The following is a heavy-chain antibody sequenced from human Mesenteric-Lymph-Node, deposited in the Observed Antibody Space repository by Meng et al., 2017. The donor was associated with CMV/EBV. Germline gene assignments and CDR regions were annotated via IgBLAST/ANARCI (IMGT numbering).Heavy chain of an antibody. D-gene: IGHD5-12*01. V-gene: IGHV4-31*03. Sequence: TVSGGSISSCSYYWTWIRQYPGKGLEWIGFIYYSGSTYYNPSLKSRVTISVDTSKNQFSLRFNSVTAADTAVYYCARKGGNDQYFGYWGQGTLVTVSS. CDR2: IYYSGST. CDR3: ARKGGNDQYFGY. J-gene: IGHJ4*02. CDR1: GGSISSCSYY.